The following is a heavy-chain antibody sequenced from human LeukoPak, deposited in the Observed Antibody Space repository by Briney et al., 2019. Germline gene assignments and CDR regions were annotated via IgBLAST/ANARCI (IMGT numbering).Heavy chain of an antibody. J-gene: IGHJ4*02. D-gene: IGHD1-26*01. CDR1: GFTSSSYA. Sequence: GGSLRLSCAASGFTSSSYAMSWVRQAPGKGLEWVSSISRSSSYIYYADSVKGRFTISRDNAKNSLYLQMNSLRAEDTAVYYCARDPGVGATGSYYDYWGQGTRVTVSS. CDR2: ISRSSSYI. V-gene: IGHV3-21*01. CDR3: ARDPGVGATGSYYDY.